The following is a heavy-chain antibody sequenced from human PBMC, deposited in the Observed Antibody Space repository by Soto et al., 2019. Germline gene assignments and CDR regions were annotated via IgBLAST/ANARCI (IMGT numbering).Heavy chain of an antibody. V-gene: IGHV4-34*01. Sequence: HVQLQQWGAGLLKPSETLSLTCAVYGGSFSGYYWSWIRKPPGKGLEWIGGINHSGPTNYNPSHKSRVTISVDTSKNQFALKLSSVTAADTAVYYCARWGWLQQFDYWGQGTLVTVSS. CDR2: INHSGPT. J-gene: IGHJ4*02. CDR1: GGSFSGYY. D-gene: IGHD5-12*01. CDR3: ARWGWLQQFDY.